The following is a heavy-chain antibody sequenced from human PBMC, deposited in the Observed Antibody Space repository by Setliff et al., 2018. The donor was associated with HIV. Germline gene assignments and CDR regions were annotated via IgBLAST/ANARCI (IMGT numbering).Heavy chain of an antibody. Sequence: TLSLTCTVSGGSISSGDYYWSWIRQPPGKGLEWIGYIYYSGSTYYNPSLKSRVTISVDTSKNQFSLKLSSVTAADTAVYYCARGGCSSTSCYNNYYYGMDFWGQGTTVTV. CDR2: IYYSGST. J-gene: IGHJ6*02. CDR3: ARGGCSSTSCYNNYYYGMDF. CDR1: GGSISSGDYY. D-gene: IGHD2-2*01. V-gene: IGHV4-30-4*08.